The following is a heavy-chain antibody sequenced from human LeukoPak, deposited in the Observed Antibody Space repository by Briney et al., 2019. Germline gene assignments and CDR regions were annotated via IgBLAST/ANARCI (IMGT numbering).Heavy chain of an antibody. CDR3: ASLGYCSSTSCYTGEPHYYYYMDV. D-gene: IGHD2-2*02. V-gene: IGHV1-2*02. J-gene: IGHJ6*03. Sequence: ASVKVSCKASGYTFTGYYMHWVRQAPGQGLEWMGWINPNSGGTNYAQTFQGRVTMTRDTSISTAYMELSRLRSDDTAVYYCASLGYCSSTSCYTGEPHYYYYMDVWGKGTTVTVSS. CDR1: GYTFTGYY. CDR2: INPNSGGT.